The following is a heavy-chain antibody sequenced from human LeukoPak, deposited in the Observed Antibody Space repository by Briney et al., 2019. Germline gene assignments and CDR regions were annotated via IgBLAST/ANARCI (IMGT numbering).Heavy chain of an antibody. D-gene: IGHD3-10*01. J-gene: IGHJ4*02. CDR3: ARDLAMVRGVIEFDY. Sequence: ASVKVSCKASGYTFTSYGISWVRQAPGQGLEWMGWISAYNGNTNYAQKLQGRVTMTTDTSTSTAYMELRSLRSDDTAVYYCARDLAMVRGVIEFDYWGQGTLVTVSS. CDR2: ISAYNGNT. V-gene: IGHV1-18*01. CDR1: GYTFTSYG.